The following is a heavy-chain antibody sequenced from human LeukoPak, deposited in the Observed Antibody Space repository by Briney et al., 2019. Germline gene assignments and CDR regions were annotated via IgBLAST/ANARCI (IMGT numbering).Heavy chain of an antibody. V-gene: IGHV1-69*13. CDR3: ARGWLGETSVVTPYNF. J-gene: IGHJ4*02. Sequence: ASVKVSCTASGGTFRTTTLNWVRQAPGQGLEWIGGITPLFRTPNYAQKFQGRVSITAVESMTTVYMEMSRLRLEDTAVYYCARGWLGETSVVTPYNFWGQGTLVFVSS. CDR1: GGTFRTTT. CDR2: ITPLFRTP. D-gene: IGHD2-21*02.